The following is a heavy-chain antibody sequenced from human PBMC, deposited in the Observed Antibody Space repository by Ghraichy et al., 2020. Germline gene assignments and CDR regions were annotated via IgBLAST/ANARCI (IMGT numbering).Heavy chain of an antibody. D-gene: IGHD1-26*01. CDR3: ARAVHRVGPYLDY. J-gene: IGHJ4*02. CDR2: IKQDGSEK. Sequence: GESLNISCAASGFTFGSNWMTWVRQAPGKGLEWVGNIKQDGSEKYYVGSVKGRFSISGDNAKNSLYLQMNSLRDEDTAVYYCARAVHRVGPYLDYWGQGTLVTVSS. V-gene: IGHV3-7*01. CDR1: GFTFGSNW.